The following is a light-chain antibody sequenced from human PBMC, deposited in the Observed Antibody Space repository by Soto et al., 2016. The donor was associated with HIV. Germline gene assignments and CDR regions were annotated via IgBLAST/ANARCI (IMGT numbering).Light chain of an antibody. CDR1: VLAKNF. Sequence: SYELTQPSSVSVSPGQTVKITCSGDVLAKNFARXFQQKPGQAPILVIYKDTYRPSGIPERFSGSNSGTTVTLIITGAHVDDEADYYCYSAADNNVVFGGGTKLTVL. CDR3: YSAADNNVV. V-gene: IGLV3-27*01. CDR2: KDT. J-gene: IGLJ2*01.